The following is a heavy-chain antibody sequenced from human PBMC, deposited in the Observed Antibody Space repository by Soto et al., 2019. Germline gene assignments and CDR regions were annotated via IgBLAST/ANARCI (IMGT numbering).Heavy chain of an antibody. CDR2: ISAYNGNT. CDR3: ATTRGYDYSNYYYYYYMDV. V-gene: IGHV1-18*01. D-gene: IGHD4-4*01. J-gene: IGHJ6*03. CDR1: GYTFTSYG. Sequence: ASVKVSCKASGYTFTSYGISWVRQAPGQGLEWMGWISAYNGNTNYAQKLQGRVTMTTDTSTSTAYMELRSLRSDDTAVYYCATTRGYDYSNYYYYYYMDVWGKGTTVTVSS.